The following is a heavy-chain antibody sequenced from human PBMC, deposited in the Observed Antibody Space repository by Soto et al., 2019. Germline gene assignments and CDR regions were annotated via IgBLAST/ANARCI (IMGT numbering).Heavy chain of an antibody. CDR2: ISVGGGSI. CDR3: VRDHRWAFDI. V-gene: IGHV3-48*02. J-gene: IGHJ3*02. CDR1: GFTFRDYA. Sequence: EVQLVESGGGLVQPGGSLRVSCIDSGFTFRDYAFNWVRQAPGKGLEWVSYISVGGGSIFYADSVKGRFTISRDDARNSVYLQMNTLRHEDTAVYHCVRDHRWAFDIWGQGTVDTVSS. D-gene: IGHD2-15*01.